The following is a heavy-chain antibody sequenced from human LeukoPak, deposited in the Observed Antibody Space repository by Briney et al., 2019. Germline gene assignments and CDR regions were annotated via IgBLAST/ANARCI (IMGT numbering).Heavy chain of an antibody. CDR1: GGSISSGSYY. J-gene: IGHJ3*02. CDR3: ARDLGIEGATTFDI. V-gene: IGHV4-61*02. D-gene: IGHD1-1*01. CDR2: IYTSGST. Sequence: KPSETLSLTCTVSGGSISSGSYYWRWIRQPAGKGLEWIGRIYTSGSTNYNPSLKSRVTISVDTSKNQFSLKLSSVTAADTAVYYCARDLGIEGATTFDIWGQGTMVTVSS.